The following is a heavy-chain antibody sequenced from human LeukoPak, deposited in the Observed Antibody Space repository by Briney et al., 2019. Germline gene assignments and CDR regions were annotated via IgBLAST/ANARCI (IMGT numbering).Heavy chain of an antibody. J-gene: IGHJ4*02. CDR1: RFTFSSYE. CDR2: ISNSGLTI. V-gene: IGHV3-48*03. CDR3: ATVETGTTFLDY. Sequence: AGGSLRLSCAASRFTFSSYEMNWVRQAPGKGLECVSYISNSGLTIYYADSVKGRFTISRDNAKNSLYLQMNSLRADDTAVYYCATVETGTTFLDYWGQGTLVAVSS. D-gene: IGHD1-7*01.